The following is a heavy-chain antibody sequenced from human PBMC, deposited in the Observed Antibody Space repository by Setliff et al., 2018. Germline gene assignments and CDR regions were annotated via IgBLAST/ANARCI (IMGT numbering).Heavy chain of an antibody. Sequence: SGPTLVNPTQTLTLTCTFSGFSLTTSGVGVGWVRQPPGKALEWLAIIFWDDDKRYSPSLKNRLTITQDTSKNQVVRTLTNMDPVDTATYYCAHRGGYGADSLYYFDVWGQGTLVTVSS. CDR1: GFSLTTSGVG. CDR2: IFWDDDK. J-gene: IGHJ4*02. CDR3: AHRGGYGADSLYYFDV. D-gene: IGHD3-10*01. V-gene: IGHV2-5*02.